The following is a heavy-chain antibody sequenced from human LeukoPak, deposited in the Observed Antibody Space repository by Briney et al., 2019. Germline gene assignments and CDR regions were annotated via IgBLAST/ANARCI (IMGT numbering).Heavy chain of an antibody. Sequence: GGSLRLSCAASGFTVSSNYMSWVRQAPGKGLEWVSVIYSGGSTYYADSVKGRFTISRDNSKNTLYLQMNSLRAEDTAVYYCARDTAPSSCSSTSCYNNWFDPWGQGTLVTVSS. CDR3: ARDTAPSSCSSTSCYNNWFDP. V-gene: IGHV3-66*01. D-gene: IGHD2-2*02. CDR1: GFTVSSNY. J-gene: IGHJ5*02. CDR2: IYSGGST.